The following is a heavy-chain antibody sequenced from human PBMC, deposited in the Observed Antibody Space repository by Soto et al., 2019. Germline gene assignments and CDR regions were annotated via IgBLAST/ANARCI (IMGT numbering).Heavy chain of an antibody. Sequence: SETLSLTCTVAGGSISSYYWSWIRQPPGKGLEWIGYVYSSGNTDYNPSLRSRVTISVDTSRNQFSLKLSSVTAADTAVYYCARDRGFSSGATLVYAFEIWGQGTTVTVSS. D-gene: IGHD6-19*01. CDR1: GGSISSYY. CDR2: VYSSGNT. J-gene: IGHJ3*02. CDR3: ARDRGFSSGATLVYAFEI. V-gene: IGHV4-59*01.